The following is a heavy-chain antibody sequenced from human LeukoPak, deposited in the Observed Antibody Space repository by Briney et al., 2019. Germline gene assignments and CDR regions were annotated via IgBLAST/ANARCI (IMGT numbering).Heavy chain of an antibody. Sequence: SETLSLTCTVSGGSISSYYWSWIRQPPGKGLEWIGYIHYSGSTNYNPSLKSRVTISVDTSKNQFSLKLSSVTAADTAVYYCARALRDDFWSGYDYYFDYWGQGTLVTVSS. D-gene: IGHD3-3*01. V-gene: IGHV4-59*01. CDR1: GGSISSYY. CDR3: ARALRDDFWSGYDYYFDY. CDR2: IHYSGST. J-gene: IGHJ4*02.